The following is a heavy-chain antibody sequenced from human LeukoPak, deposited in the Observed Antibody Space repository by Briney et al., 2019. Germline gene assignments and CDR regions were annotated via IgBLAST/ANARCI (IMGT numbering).Heavy chain of an antibody. V-gene: IGHV3-53*05. CDR2: IYSGGGT. J-gene: IGHJ4*02. D-gene: IGHD3-3*01. Sequence: GGSLRLACAASGFIVSSNHMSWVRQAPGKGLEWVSVIYSGGGTYYADSVKGRFTISRANSGNTLNSKMTSWRAEDTAFYFCARDRGGQGSVFDFWSGYPDLWGQGTLVTVSS. CDR3: ARDRGGQGSVFDFWSGYPDL. CDR1: GFIVSSNH.